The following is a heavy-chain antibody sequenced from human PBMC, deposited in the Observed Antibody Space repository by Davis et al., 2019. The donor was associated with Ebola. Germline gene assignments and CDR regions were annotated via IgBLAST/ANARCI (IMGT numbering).Heavy chain of an antibody. J-gene: IGHJ4*02. CDR3: ARVGAATGGELDY. D-gene: IGHD3-16*01. CDR1: GGSMNTGVYL. Sequence: SETLSLTCTISGGSMNTGVYLWGWVRQPPGLGLEWIGSTYYSGSTYYNPSLQSRVTISLDTSKNQFFLKLNYMTVADTAVYYCARVGAATGGELDYWGQGSLVTVSS. CDR2: TYYSGST. V-gene: IGHV4-39*07.